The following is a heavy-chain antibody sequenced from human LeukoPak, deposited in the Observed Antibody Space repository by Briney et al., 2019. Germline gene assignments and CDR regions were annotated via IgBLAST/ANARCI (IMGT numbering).Heavy chain of an antibody. CDR2: INHSGST. J-gene: IGHJ5*02. CDR1: GGSFSGYY. D-gene: IGHD6-6*01. V-gene: IGHV4-34*01. Sequence: SETLSLTCAVYGGSFSGYYWSWIRQPPGKGLEWIGEINHSGSTNYNPSLKSRVTISVDTSKNQLSLKLSSVTAADTAVYYCAREGYSSSSGGNWFDPWGQGTLVTVSS. CDR3: AREGYSSSSGGNWFDP.